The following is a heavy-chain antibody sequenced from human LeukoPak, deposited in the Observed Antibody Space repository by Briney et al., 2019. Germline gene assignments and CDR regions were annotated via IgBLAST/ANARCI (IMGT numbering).Heavy chain of an antibody. CDR1: GYTFTGYY. CDR3: AREGTVVPTADDAFDI. D-gene: IGHD2-2*01. CDR2: INPNSGGT. J-gene: IGHJ3*02. Sequence: ASVKVSCKASGYTFTGYYMHWVRQAPGQGLEWMGWINPNSGGTNYAQKFQGRVTMTRDTSISTAYMELSRLRSGDTAVYYCAREGTVVPTADDAFDIWGQGTMVTVSS. V-gene: IGHV1-2*02.